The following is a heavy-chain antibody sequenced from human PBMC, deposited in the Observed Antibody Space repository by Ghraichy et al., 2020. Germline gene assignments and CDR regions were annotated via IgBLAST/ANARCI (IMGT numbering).Heavy chain of an antibody. CDR1: GGSVSSGTYY. CDR2: IYYSGST. CDR3: ARGGWRQQMILFDF. V-gene: IGHV4-61*03. J-gene: IGHJ4*02. D-gene: IGHD3-22*01. Sequence: SETLSLTCTVSGGSVSSGTYYWSWIRQPPGKGLEWIGYIYYSGSTNYNPSLKSRVTISVDTSKNHFSLRLSSVTAADTAVYYCARGGWRQQMILFDFWGQGTLVTVSS.